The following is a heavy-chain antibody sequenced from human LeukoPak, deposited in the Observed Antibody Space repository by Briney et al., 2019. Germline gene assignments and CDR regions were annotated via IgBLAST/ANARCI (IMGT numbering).Heavy chain of an antibody. D-gene: IGHD3-10*01. V-gene: IGHV3-64*02. J-gene: IGHJ3*02. CDR2: ISRSGGST. CDR1: GFTFKSYA. Sequence: GGSLRLSCEAFGFTFKSYAMHWVRQAPGKGLEYVSAISRSGGSTYYADSVKDRFTISRDNSKNTLSLQMGGLRAEDMAVYYCTRVGDNDAFDIWGQGAMVTVSS. CDR3: TRVGDNDAFDI.